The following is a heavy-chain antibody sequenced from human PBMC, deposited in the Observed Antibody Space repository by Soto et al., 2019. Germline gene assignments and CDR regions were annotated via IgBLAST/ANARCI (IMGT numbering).Heavy chain of an antibody. CDR3: AKGLSYYYDSQPFDY. CDR1: GFTFSSYA. Sequence: PGGSLRLSCAASGFTFSSYAMSWVRQAPGKGLEWVSAISGSGGSTYYADSVKGRFTISRDNSKNTLYLQMNSLRAEDTAVYYCAKGLSYYYDSQPFDYWGQGTLVTVSS. J-gene: IGHJ4*02. V-gene: IGHV3-23*01. CDR2: ISGSGGST. D-gene: IGHD3-22*01.